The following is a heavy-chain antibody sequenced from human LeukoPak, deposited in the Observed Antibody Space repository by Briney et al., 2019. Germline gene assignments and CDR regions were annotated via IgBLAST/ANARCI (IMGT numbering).Heavy chain of an antibody. Sequence: GRSLRLSCAASGFTFSSYGMHWVRQAPGKGLEWVAVISYDGSNKYYADSVKGRFTISRDNSKNTLYLQMNSLRAEDTAVYYCAKQYGDYVGGYFDYWGQGTLVTVSS. CDR2: ISYDGSNK. D-gene: IGHD4-17*01. CDR1: GFTFSSYG. CDR3: AKQYGDYVGGYFDY. V-gene: IGHV3-30*18. J-gene: IGHJ4*02.